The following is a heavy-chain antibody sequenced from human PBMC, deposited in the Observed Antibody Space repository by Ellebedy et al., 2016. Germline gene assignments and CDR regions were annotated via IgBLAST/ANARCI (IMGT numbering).Heavy chain of an antibody. CDR1: GYSFTSYW. CDR2: IYPGDSDT. Sequence: GESLKISCKGSGYSFTSYWIGWVRQMPGKGLEWMGIIYPGDSDTRYSPSFQDQVTISADKSISTAYLQWSSLKASDTAMYYCARQAYSSGWYGGINYWGQGTLVTVSS. CDR3: ARQAYSSGWYGGINY. D-gene: IGHD6-19*01. J-gene: IGHJ4*02. V-gene: IGHV5-51*01.